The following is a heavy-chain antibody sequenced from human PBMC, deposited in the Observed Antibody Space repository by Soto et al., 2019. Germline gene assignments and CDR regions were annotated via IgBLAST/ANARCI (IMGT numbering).Heavy chain of an antibody. D-gene: IGHD5-12*01. Sequence: LSLTCAVYGGSFSGYYWSWIRQPPGKGLEWIGEINHSGSTNYNPSLKSRVTISVDTSKNQFSLKLSSVTAADTAVYFCARYSGYDGRFDFWGQGTPVTVSS. J-gene: IGHJ4*02. V-gene: IGHV4-34*01. CDR2: INHSGST. CDR1: GGSFSGYY. CDR3: ARYSGYDGRFDF.